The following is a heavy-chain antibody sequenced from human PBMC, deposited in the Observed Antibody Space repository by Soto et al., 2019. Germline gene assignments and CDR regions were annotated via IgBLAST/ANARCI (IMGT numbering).Heavy chain of an antibody. V-gene: IGHV3-15*01. CDR3: AAGTGRTDLDY. Sequence: EVQLVESGGGLVKPGGSLRLSCAASGFDFSKAWMSWDRQAPGKGLEWVGRLMSKTDGGTTVYAAHVKGRFTISRDDSKNTLYLQMSSLNTEDTAVYYCAAGTGRTDLDYWGQGTLVTVSS. CDR1: GFDFSKAW. CDR2: LMSKTDGGTT. D-gene: IGHD2-2*01. J-gene: IGHJ4*02.